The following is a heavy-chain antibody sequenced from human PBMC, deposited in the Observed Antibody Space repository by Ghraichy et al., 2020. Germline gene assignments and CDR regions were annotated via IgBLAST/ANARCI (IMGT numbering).Heavy chain of an antibody. J-gene: IGHJ5*02. D-gene: IGHD6-13*01. CDR3: AREGQVVGRSGWYFDP. CDR1: GFTFSTYS. CDR2: IRSDSTTI. V-gene: IGHV3-48*02. Sequence: GESLNISCAASGFTFSTYSMNWVRQAPGKGLEWVSYIRSDSTTIYYADSVKGRFTISRDNARNSLYLQMSSLRDEDTAVYYCAREGQVVGRSGWYFDPWGQGTLVTVSS.